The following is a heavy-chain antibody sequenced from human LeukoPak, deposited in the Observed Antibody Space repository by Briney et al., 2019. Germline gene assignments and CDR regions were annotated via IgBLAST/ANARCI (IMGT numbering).Heavy chain of an antibody. V-gene: IGHV5-51*01. CDR3: ALVVPLRGNAFDI. Sequence: GESLKISCKGSGYSFTSYWIGWVRQMPGKGLEWMGIIYPGDSDTRYSSSFQGQVTISADKSISTAYLQWSSLKASDTAMYYCALVVPLRGNAFDIWGQGTMVTVSS. D-gene: IGHD2-15*01. CDR2: IYPGDSDT. CDR1: GYSFTSYW. J-gene: IGHJ3*02.